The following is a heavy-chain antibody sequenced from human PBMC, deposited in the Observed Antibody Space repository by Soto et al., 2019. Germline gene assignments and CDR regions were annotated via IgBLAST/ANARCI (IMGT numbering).Heavy chain of an antibody. CDR2: ISGSGGST. CDR3: AKDGFYDILTGYEPYVFDI. V-gene: IGHV3-23*01. Sequence: GGSLRLSCAASGFTFSSYAMSWVRQAPGKGLEWVSAISGSGGSTYYADSVKGRFTISRDNSKNTQYLQMNSLRAEDTAVYYFAKDGFYDILTGYEPYVFDIWGQGTMVTVS. CDR1: GFTFSSYA. J-gene: IGHJ3*02. D-gene: IGHD3-9*01.